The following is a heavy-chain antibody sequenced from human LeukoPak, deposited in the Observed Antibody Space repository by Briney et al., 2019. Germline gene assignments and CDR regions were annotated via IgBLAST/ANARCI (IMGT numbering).Heavy chain of an antibody. CDR3: ARVGGDGYNPGYFDY. Sequence: SETLSLTGAGYGGSFSGYYWSWIRQPPGKGLEWIGEINHSGSTNYNPSLKSRVTISVDTSKNQFSLKLSSVTAADTAVYYCARVGGDGYNPGYFDYWGQGTLVTVSS. V-gene: IGHV4-34*01. CDR1: GGSFSGYY. CDR2: INHSGST. D-gene: IGHD5-24*01. J-gene: IGHJ4*02.